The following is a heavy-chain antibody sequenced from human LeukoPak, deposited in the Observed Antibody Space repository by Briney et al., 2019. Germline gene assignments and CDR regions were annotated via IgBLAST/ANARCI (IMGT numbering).Heavy chain of an antibody. D-gene: IGHD3-22*01. V-gene: IGHV1-24*01. CDR3: ATGFLYDSSGYPDAFDI. J-gene: IGHJ3*02. CDR2: FDPEDGET. CDR1: GYTLTELS. Sequence: ASVKVSCKVSGYTLTELSMHWVRQAPGKGLEWMGGFDPEDGETIYAQKFQGRVTMTEDTSTDTAYMELSSLRSEDTAVYYCATGFLYDSSGYPDAFDIWGQGTMVTASS.